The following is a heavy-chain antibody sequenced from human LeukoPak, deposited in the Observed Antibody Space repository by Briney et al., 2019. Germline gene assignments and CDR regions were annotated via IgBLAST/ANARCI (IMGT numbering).Heavy chain of an antibody. Sequence: SETLSLTCTVSGGSISSYYWSWIRQPPGKGLEWIGYIYYSGSTNYNPSLKSRVTISVDTSKNQFSLKLSSVTAADTAVYYCARQGVGSSWYNYWGQGTLVTVSS. CDR1: GGSISSYY. D-gene: IGHD6-13*01. CDR2: IYYSGST. J-gene: IGHJ4*02. V-gene: IGHV4-59*01. CDR3: ARQGVGSSWYNY.